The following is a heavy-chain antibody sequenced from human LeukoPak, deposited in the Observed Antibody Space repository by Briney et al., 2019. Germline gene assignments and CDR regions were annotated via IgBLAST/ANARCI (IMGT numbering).Heavy chain of an antibody. CDR3: ARFYYDSSGYYYFDY. CDR1: GYTFTSYA. V-gene: IGHV1-3*01. D-gene: IGHD3-22*01. J-gene: IGHJ4*02. CDR2: INAGNGNT. Sequence: VASVKVSCKASGYTFTSYAMHWVRQAPGQRLEWMGWINAGNGNTKYSQKFQGRVTITRDTSASTAYMELSSLRSEDTAVYYCARFYYDSSGYYYFDYWGQGTLVTVSS.